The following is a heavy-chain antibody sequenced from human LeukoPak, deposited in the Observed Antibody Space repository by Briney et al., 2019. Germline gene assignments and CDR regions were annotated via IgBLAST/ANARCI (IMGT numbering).Heavy chain of an antibody. J-gene: IGHJ5*02. Sequence: GGSLRLSCAASGFTFCSYWMHWVRQAPGKGLVWVSRINSDGSSTSYADSVKGRFTISRDNAKNTLYLQMNSLRAEDTAVYHCAREYYYDSSGYFSSGFDPWGQGTLVTVSS. CDR2: INSDGSST. CDR3: AREYYYDSSGYFSSGFDP. V-gene: IGHV3-74*01. CDR1: GFTFCSYW. D-gene: IGHD3-22*01.